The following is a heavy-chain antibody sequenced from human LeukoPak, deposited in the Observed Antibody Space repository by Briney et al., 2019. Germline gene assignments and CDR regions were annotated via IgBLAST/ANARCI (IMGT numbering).Heavy chain of an antibody. CDR3: AKARSYYYYGMDV. CDR2: ISGSGGST. Sequence: GGSLRLSCAASGFTFSSYAMSWVRQAPGKGLEWVSAISGSGGSTYYADSVKGRFTISRDNSKNTLYLQMDSLRAEDTAVYYCAKARSYYYYGMDVWGQGTTVTVSS. V-gene: IGHV3-23*01. CDR1: GFTFSSYA. J-gene: IGHJ6*02.